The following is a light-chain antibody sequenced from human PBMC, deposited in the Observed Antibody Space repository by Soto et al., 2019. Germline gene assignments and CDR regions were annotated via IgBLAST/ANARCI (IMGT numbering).Light chain of an antibody. Sequence: EIVLTQSPGTLSLSPGERATLSCRASPSVTNYLAWYQQKPGQAPRLLIYGASTRATGIPARFSGSGSGTEFTLTISSLQSEDFAVYYCQQYNNWLWTFGQGTKV. CDR1: PSVTNY. CDR3: QQYNNWLWT. V-gene: IGKV3-15*01. CDR2: GAS. J-gene: IGKJ1*01.